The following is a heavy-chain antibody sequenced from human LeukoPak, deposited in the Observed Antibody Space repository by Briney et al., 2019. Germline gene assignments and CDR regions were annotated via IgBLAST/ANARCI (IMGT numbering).Heavy chain of an antibody. V-gene: IGHV3-33*01. Sequence: PGGSLRLSCAASGFTFSSYGMHWVRQAPGKGLEWVSVIWYDGSNKYYADSVKGRFTISRGNSKSTLNLQMNSLRAEDAAVYYCARERTVMVSREFDYWGQGTLVIVSS. D-gene: IGHD5-18*01. CDR2: IWYDGSNK. CDR3: ARERTVMVSREFDY. J-gene: IGHJ4*02. CDR1: GFTFSSYG.